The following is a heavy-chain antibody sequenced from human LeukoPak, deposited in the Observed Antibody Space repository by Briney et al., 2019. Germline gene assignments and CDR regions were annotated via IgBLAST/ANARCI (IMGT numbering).Heavy chain of an antibody. J-gene: IGHJ6*03. D-gene: IGHD5-18*01. CDR1: GFTFSSYS. CDR2: ISSSSSYI. CDR3: ASLRKDSYGDSYYYYMDV. V-gene: IGHV3-21*01. Sequence: TGGSLRLSCAASGFTFSSYSMNWVRQAPGKGLEWVSSISSSSSYIYYADSVKGRFTISRDNAKNSLYLQMNSLRAEDTAVYYCASLRKDSYGDSYYYYMDVWGKGTTVTVTS.